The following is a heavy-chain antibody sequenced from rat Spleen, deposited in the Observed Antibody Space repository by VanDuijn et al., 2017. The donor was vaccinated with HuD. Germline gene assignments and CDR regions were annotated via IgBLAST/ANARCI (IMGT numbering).Heavy chain of an antibody. J-gene: IGHJ2*01. CDR1: GFTFSDFG. CDR3: ARRHYGYTDYFDY. Sequence: EVQLVESGGGLVQPGRSLKLSCAASGFTFSDFGMAWVRQAPTKGLEWVATISYGDSSGHSSTYYRDSVKGRFTISRANAKSTLNLQMDRLRSEDTATYYCARRHYGYTDYFDYWGQGVMVTVSS. CDR2: ISYGDSSGHSST. V-gene: IGHV5-29*01. D-gene: IGHD1-9*01.